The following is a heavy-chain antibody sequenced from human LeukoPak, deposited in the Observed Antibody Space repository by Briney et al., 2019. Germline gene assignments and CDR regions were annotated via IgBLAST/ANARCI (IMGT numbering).Heavy chain of an antibody. CDR3: ARVGHSSGWYGWFDP. CDR2: IYHSGSS. Sequence: SETLSLTCTVSGYSISSGYYWGWIRQPPGKGLEWIGSIYHSGSSYYNPSLKSRVTTSVDTSKNQFSLKLSSVTAADTAVYYCARVGHSSGWYGWFDPWGQGTQVTVSS. CDR1: GYSISSGYY. V-gene: IGHV4-38-2*02. D-gene: IGHD6-19*01. J-gene: IGHJ5*02.